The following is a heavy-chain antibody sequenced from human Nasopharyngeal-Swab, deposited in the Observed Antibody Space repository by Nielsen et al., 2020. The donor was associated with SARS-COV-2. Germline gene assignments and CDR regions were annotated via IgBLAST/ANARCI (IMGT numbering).Heavy chain of an antibody. CDR2: IYFSGST. V-gene: IGHV4-4*07. Sequence: GSLRLSCSVSGGSINNYYWSWIRQPAGKGLEWIGRIYFSGSTNYNPSLKSRVTMSVDTSKNQFSLKLNSVTAADTAVYYCARGYSYGECFQHWGQGTLVTVSS. CDR1: GGSINNYY. CDR3: ARGYSYGECFQH. J-gene: IGHJ1*01. D-gene: IGHD5-18*01.